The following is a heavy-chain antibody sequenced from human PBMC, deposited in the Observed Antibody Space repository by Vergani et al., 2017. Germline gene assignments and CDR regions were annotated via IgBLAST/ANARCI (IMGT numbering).Heavy chain of an antibody. V-gene: IGHV1-2*02. D-gene: IGHD3-9*01. J-gene: IGHJ5*02. CDR2: INPNSGGT. CDR3: AREGYDILTGYYDNWFDP. Sequence: QVQLVQSGAEVKKPGASVKVSCKASGYTFTGYYMHWVRQAPGQGLEWMGWINPNSGGTHYAQKFQGRVTMTRDTSISTAYMELSRLRSDDTAVYYCAREGYDILTGYYDNWFDPWGQGTLVTVSS. CDR1: GYTFTGYY.